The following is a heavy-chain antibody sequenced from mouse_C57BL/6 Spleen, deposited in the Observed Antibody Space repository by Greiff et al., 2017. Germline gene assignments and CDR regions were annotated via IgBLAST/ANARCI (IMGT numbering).Heavy chain of an antibody. V-gene: IGHV1-82*01. CDR1: GYAFSSSW. CDR2: IYPGDGDT. Sequence: QVQLKESGPELVKPGASVKISCKASGYAFSSSWMNWVKQRPGKGLEWIGRIYPGDGDTNYNGKFKGKATLTADKSSSTAYMQLSSLTSEDSAVYFCARFSLGYYFDYWGQGTTLTVSS. CDR3: ARFSLGYYFDY. J-gene: IGHJ2*01. D-gene: IGHD3-1*01.